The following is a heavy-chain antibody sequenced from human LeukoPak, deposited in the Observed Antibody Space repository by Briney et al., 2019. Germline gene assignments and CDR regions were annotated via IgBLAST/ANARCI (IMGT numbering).Heavy chain of an antibody. CDR1: GYSFSTYW. V-gene: IGHV5-51*01. CDR2: IYPGDSNT. D-gene: IGHD4-11*01. J-gene: IGHJ4*02. Sequence: GESLKISCKGSGYSFSTYWIGWVRQMPGKGLEWMGIIYPGDSNTRYSPSFQGQVTISADKSISTAYLQWSSLKASDTAMYYCARSSYSNYGVTFDYWGQGTLVTVSS. CDR3: ARSSYSNYGVTFDY.